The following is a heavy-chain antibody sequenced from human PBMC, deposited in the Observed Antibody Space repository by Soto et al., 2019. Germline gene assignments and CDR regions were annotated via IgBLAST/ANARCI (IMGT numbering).Heavy chain of an antibody. D-gene: IGHD2-15*01. CDR1: GGTFSNHA. V-gene: IGHV1-69*01. CDR3: ATEEAAYCRACSCYAYNSGRGNYYYYGVDV. J-gene: IGHJ6*02. CDR2: MTPVLRTT. Sequence: QVQLVQSGPEVKKPGSSVKVSCKASGGTFSNHAISWVRQAPGQGLEWMGGMTPVLRTTNYAQRLQGRDTSTADEYQSTAYMELSSLRSEDTDIYYCATEEAAYCRACSCYAYNSGRGNYYYYGVDVWGQGTTVTVSS.